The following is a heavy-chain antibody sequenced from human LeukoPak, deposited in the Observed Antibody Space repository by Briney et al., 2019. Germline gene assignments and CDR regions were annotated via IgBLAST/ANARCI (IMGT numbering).Heavy chain of an antibody. CDR3: ARVGPGVDIVVVPAAPLDY. CDR2: INPNSGGT. Sequence: ASVKVSCKASGYTFTGYYMHWVRQAPGQGLEWMGWINPNSGGTNYAQKFQGRVTMTRDTSISTAYMELSRLRSDDTAVYYCARVGPGVDIVVVPAAPLDYWGQGTLVTVSS. V-gene: IGHV1-2*02. D-gene: IGHD2-2*01. CDR1: GYTFTGYY. J-gene: IGHJ4*02.